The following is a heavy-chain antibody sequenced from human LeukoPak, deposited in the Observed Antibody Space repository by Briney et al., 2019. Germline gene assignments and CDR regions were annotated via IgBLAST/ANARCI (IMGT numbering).Heavy chain of an antibody. CDR2: ISSSGGST. Sequence: GGSLRLSCSASGFTFSSYGMHWVRQAPGKGLEYVSAISSSGGSTYYADSVKGRFTISRDNSKNTLYLQMSSLRAEDTAVYSCVKGSGYYPDYHFDYWGQGTLVTVSS. CDR3: VKGSGYYPDYHFDY. J-gene: IGHJ4*02. V-gene: IGHV3-64D*06. CDR1: GFTFSSYG. D-gene: IGHD3-3*01.